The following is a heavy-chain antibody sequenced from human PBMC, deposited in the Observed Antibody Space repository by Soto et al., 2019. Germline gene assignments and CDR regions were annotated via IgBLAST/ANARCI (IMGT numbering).Heavy chain of an antibody. V-gene: IGHV4-39*01. D-gene: IGHD6-13*01. Sequence: SETLSLTCTVSGGCIGSSTYYWVLIRHSPWKGLYWIWSIYYSGLTCYNWSLKIRVTISVDTSKNHFSLNLNSVTASGTAVYFSARLVEAAGNYFDYSGQRTQVPVSS. CDR3: ARLVEAAGNYFDY. CDR2: IYYSGLT. J-gene: IGHJ4*02. CDR1: GGCIGSSTYY.